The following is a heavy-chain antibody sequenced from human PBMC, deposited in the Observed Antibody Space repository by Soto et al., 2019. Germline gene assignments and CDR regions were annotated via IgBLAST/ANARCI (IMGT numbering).Heavy chain of an antibody. V-gene: IGHV4-39*01. CDR2: IRYSGNT. J-gene: IGHJ4*02. D-gene: IGHD3-3*01. Sequence: SETLSLTCTVSGGSVSNGGYYWGWIRQPPGKGLEWIADIRYSGNTHHNPSLKSRVIISVDTSKNLFSLKLSSVTAADTAVYYCARRVTISGVVTNXFECWGQGTLVTVSS. CDR3: ARRVTISGVVTNXFEC. CDR1: GGSVSNGGYY.